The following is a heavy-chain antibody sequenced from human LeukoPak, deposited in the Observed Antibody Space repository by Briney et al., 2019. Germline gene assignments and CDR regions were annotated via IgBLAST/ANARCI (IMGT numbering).Heavy chain of an antibody. CDR3: AREVIVGATIGRALYYFDY. V-gene: IGHV4-34*01. CDR2: INHSGST. J-gene: IGHJ4*02. CDR1: GGSFSGYY. D-gene: IGHD1-26*01. Sequence: SETLSLTCAVYGGSFSGYYWTWIRQHPGKGLQWIGEINHSGSTNYIPSLKSRVTISVDTSKNQFSLKLSSVTAADTAVYYCAREVIVGATIGRALYYFDYWGQGTLVTVSS.